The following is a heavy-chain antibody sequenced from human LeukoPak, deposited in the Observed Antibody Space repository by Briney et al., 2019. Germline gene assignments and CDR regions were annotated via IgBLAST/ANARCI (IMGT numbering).Heavy chain of an antibody. CDR2: VRVNGRST. Sequence: GGSLRLSCAGSGFTFFTYAMSWVRQAPGKGLEWVSTVRVNGRSTYYADSVKGRFTISRDNSKNTLFLQMNSLRAEDTALYYCAKPGEPSNYYFDYWGQGALVTVSS. CDR3: AKPGEPSNYYFDY. D-gene: IGHD1-14*01. J-gene: IGHJ4*02. CDR1: GFTFFTYA. V-gene: IGHV3-23*01.